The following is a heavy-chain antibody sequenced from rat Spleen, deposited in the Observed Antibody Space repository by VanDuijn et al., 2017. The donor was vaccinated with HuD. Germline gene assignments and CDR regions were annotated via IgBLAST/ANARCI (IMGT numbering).Heavy chain of an antibody. CDR3: ARHSTGKGFGY. Sequence: EVQLVESGGGLVQPGRSMKLSCAASGFTFSNDYMAWVRQAPTQGLEWVASISPSGTNTYYRDSVKGRFTISRDNAKSTLYLQMDSLRSEDTATYYCARHSTGKGFGYWGQGTLVTVSS. J-gene: IGHJ3*01. CDR2: ISPSGTNT. CDR1: GFTFSNDY. D-gene: IGHD5-1*01. V-gene: IGHV5-25*01.